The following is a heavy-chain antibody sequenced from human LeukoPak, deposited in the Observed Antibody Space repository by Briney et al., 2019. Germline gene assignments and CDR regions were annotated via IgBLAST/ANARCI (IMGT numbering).Heavy chain of an antibody. J-gene: IGHJ4*02. Sequence: GVSLRLSCAASGFTFSDFYMTWIRQAPGKGLEWVSYISNSGSTIYYADSVKGRFTISRDNAKNSLYLQMNSLRAEDTAVYYCARSADSSGYFREITLYYFDYWGQGTLVTVSS. V-gene: IGHV3-11*01. CDR1: GFTFSDFY. CDR3: ARSADSSGYFREITLYYFDY. D-gene: IGHD3-22*01. CDR2: ISNSGSTI.